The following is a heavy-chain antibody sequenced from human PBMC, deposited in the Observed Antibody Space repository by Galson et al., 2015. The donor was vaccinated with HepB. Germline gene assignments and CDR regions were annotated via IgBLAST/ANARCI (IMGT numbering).Heavy chain of an antibody. CDR3: ARDESFVRSWERFDY. D-gene: IGHD1-1*01. J-gene: IGHJ4*02. Sequence: SLRLSCAASGFTFSSYWMSWVRQAPGKGLEWVANIKQDGSEKYYVDSVKGRFTISRDNAKNSLYLQMNSLRAEDTAVYYCARDESFVRSWERFDYWGQGTLVTVSS. V-gene: IGHV3-7*03. CDR2: IKQDGSEK. CDR1: GFTFSSYW.